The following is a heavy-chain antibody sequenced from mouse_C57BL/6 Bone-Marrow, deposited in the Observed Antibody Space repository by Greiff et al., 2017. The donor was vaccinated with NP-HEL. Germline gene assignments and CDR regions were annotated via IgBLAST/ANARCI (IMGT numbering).Heavy chain of an antibody. CDR2: IYPGSGNT. V-gene: IGHV1-66*01. J-gene: IGHJ2*01. D-gene: IGHD1-1*02. CDR1: GYSFTSYY. CDR3: ARPPRGRSVYNYY. Sequence: VQLQQSGPELVKPGASVKISCKASGYSFTSYYIHWVKQRPGQGLEWIGWIYPGSGNTKYNEKFKGKATLTADKSSSTAYMQLRSLTSADSAVFTCARPPRGRSVYNYYWGQGTTLTVSS.